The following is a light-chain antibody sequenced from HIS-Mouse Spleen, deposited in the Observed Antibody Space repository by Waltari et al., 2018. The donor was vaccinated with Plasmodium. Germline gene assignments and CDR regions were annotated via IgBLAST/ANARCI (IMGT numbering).Light chain of an antibody. V-gene: IGKV1-8*01. CDR2: AAS. CDR1: QGISSY. CDR3: QQYYSYPLT. J-gene: IGKJ4*01. Sequence: AIRMTQSPSSFSASQGDSVTITCRASQGISSYLAWYQQKPGKAPKLLIYAASTLQSGVPSRFSGSGSGTDFTLTISCLQSEDFATYYCQQYYSYPLTFGGGTKVEIK.